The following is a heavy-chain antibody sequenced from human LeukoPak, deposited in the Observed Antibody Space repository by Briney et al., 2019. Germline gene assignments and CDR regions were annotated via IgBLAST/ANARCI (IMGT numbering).Heavy chain of an antibody. J-gene: IGHJ6*03. D-gene: IGHD3-3*01. Sequence: SETLSLTCSVSGGSISSSSYYWGWIRQPPGKGLEWIGSIYYSGSTYYNPSLKSRVTISVDTSKNQFSLKLSSVTAADTAVYYCARVFSDFWSGYLYYYYMDVWGKGTTVTVSS. CDR1: GGSISSSSYY. CDR3: ARVFSDFWSGYLYYYYMDV. V-gene: IGHV4-39*07. CDR2: IYYSGST.